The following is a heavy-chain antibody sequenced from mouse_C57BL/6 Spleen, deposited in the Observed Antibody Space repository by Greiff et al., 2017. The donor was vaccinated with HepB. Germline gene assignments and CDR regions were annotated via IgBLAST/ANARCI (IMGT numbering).Heavy chain of an antibody. Sequence: VQLQQSGAELVRPGASVKLSCKASGYTFTDYYINWVKQRPGQGLEWIARIYPGSGNTYYNEKFKGKATLTAEKTSSTAYMQLSSLTSEDSAVYCCAREKGYFDYWGKGTTLTVSS. V-gene: IGHV1-76*01. J-gene: IGHJ2*01. CDR3: AREKGYFDY. CDR1: GYTFTDYY. CDR2: IYPGSGNT.